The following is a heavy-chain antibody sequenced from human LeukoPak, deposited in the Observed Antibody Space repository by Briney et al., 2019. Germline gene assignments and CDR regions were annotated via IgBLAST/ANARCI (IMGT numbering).Heavy chain of an antibody. CDR3: ARDGSPRFNWFDP. V-gene: IGHV1-46*01. D-gene: IGHD3-10*01. CDR1: GYTFTSYY. CDR2: INPSGGST. J-gene: IGHJ5*02. Sequence: ASVKVTFKASGYTFTSYYMHWVRQAPGQGLEWMGIINPSGGSTSYAQKFQGRVTMTRDMSTSTVYMELSSLRSEDTAVYYCARDGSPRFNWFDPWGQGTLVTVSS.